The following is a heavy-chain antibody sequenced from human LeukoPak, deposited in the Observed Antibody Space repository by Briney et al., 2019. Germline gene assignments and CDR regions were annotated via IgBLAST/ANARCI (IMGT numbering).Heavy chain of an antibody. Sequence: ASVKVSCKASGFTFTSSAVQWVRQARGQRLEWIGWIVVGSGNTNYAQKFQERVTITRDMSTSTAYMELSSLRSEDTAVYYCAAEGYYYDSSGKGPSDYWGQGTLVTVSS. CDR3: AAEGYYYDSSGKGPSDY. V-gene: IGHV1-58*01. CDR2: IVVGSGNT. CDR1: GFTFTSSA. D-gene: IGHD3-22*01. J-gene: IGHJ4*02.